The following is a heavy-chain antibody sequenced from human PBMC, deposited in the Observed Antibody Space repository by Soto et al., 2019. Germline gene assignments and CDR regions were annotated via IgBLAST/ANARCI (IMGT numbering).Heavy chain of an antibody. V-gene: IGHV3-23*01. CDR2: VSGSGGST. J-gene: IGHJ1*01. D-gene: IGHD6-19*01. CDR3: ARTSGVTAGNEYFQH. Sequence: EVQLLESGGGLVQPGGSLRLSCAASGFTFSDYGMSWVRQAPGRGLEWVSAVSGSGGSTYYAYFVKGRFTISRDNSKNTLYLQMNALRDEDAALYYCARTSGVTAGNEYFQHWGQGTLVPVSS. CDR1: GFTFSDYG.